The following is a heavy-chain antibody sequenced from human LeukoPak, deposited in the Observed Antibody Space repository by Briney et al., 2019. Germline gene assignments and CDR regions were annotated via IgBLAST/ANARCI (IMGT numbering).Heavy chain of an antibody. CDR3: ATEVAPSDHYYYYGMDV. Sequence: PSETLSLTCTVSGGSISSNYWSWVQQPPGKGLEWIGYIHYSGRTNYNPSLKSRVTISVDTSKNQFSLKLSSVTAADTAVYYCATEVAPSDHYYYYGMDVWGQGTTVTVSS. J-gene: IGHJ6*02. CDR1: GGSISSNY. CDR2: IHYSGRT. D-gene: IGHD5-12*01. V-gene: IGHV4-59*01.